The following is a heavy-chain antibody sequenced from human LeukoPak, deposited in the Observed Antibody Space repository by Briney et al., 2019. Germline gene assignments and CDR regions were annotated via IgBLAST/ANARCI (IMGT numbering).Heavy chain of an antibody. Sequence: GGSLRLSCAASGFTFDNYAMNWVRQAPGKGLEWVSTISGNGDNTYYADSVKGRFTISRDNSKNTLYLQISSLRADDTAVYYCAKRIVTSGLTFDPWGQGTLVTVSS. D-gene: IGHD2/OR15-2a*01. CDR2: ISGNGDNT. J-gene: IGHJ5*02. CDR1: GFTFDNYA. V-gene: IGHV3-23*01. CDR3: AKRIVTSGLTFDP.